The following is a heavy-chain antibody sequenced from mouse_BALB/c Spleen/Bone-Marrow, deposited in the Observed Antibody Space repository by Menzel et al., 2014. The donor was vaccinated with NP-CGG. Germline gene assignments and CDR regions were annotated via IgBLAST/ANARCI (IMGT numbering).Heavy chain of an antibody. CDR1: GFSLTGYA. V-gene: IGHV2-6-7*01. CDR3: ARDGYDYAMDY. CDR2: IWGDGST. D-gene: IGHD2-2*01. Sequence: VKVVESGPGLVAPSQSLSITCTVSGFSLTGYAVNWVRQPPGKGLEWLGMIWGDGSTDYNSALKSRLSISKDNSESQVFLKMNSLQTDDTARYYCARDGYDYAMDYWGQGTSVTVSS. J-gene: IGHJ4*01.